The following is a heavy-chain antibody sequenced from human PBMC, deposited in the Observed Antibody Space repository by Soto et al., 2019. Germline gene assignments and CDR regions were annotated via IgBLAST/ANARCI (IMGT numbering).Heavy chain of an antibody. CDR2: IKTDGSVT. D-gene: IGHD3-16*01. CDR1: GFTFSTYW. J-gene: IGHJ4*02. V-gene: IGHV3-74*01. CDR3: ARDLGGGHDY. Sequence: EVQLVESGGGLLQPGGSLRLSCAASGFTFSTYWMHWVRQAPGKGLVWVSRIKTDGSVTTYADSVKGRFTISRDNAKNTLYLQMNTLRAEDTAVYYCARDLGGGHDYWGRGTLVTVSS.